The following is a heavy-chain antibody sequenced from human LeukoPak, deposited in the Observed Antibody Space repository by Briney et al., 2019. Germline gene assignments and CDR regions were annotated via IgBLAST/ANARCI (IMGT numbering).Heavy chain of an antibody. V-gene: IGHV3-53*05. Sequence: GGSLRLSCAASGFTVSSNYMSWVRQAPGKGLEWVSVIYSGGSAYYADSVKGRFTISRDNSKNTLYLQMNSLRAEDTAVYYCAKPIRGSVVPAVPPDYWGQGTLVTVSS. CDR3: AKPIRGSVVPAVPPDY. CDR1: GFTVSSNY. CDR2: IYSGGSA. J-gene: IGHJ4*02. D-gene: IGHD2-2*01.